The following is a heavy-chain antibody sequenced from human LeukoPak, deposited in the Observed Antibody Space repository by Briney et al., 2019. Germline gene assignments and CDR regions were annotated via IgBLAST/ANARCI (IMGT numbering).Heavy chain of an antibody. J-gene: IGHJ5*02. CDR1: GYTFTSYG. V-gene: IGHV1-18*01. CDR2: ISAYNGNT. D-gene: IGHD3-10*01. Sequence: GASVKVSCKASGYTFTSYGISWVRQAPGQGLEWMGWISAYNGNTNYAQKLQGRVTMTTDTSTSTAYMELRSLRSDDTAVYYCARFTMVRGVITPRDNNWFDPWGQGTLVTVSS. CDR3: ARFTMVRGVITPRDNNWFDP.